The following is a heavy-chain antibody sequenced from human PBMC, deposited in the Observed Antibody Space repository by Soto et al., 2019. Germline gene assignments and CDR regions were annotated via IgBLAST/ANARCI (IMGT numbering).Heavy chain of an antibody. J-gene: IGHJ4*02. Sequence: SETLSLTYAVYGGSFSGYYWSWIRQPPGKGLEWIGEINHSGSTNYNPSLKSRVTISVDTSKNQFSLKLSSVTAADTAVYYCARHRIGGGSRTNKFDYWGQGTLVTVSS. V-gene: IGHV4-34*01. CDR3: ARHRIGGGSRTNKFDY. CDR1: GGSFSGYY. CDR2: INHSGST. D-gene: IGHD2-15*01.